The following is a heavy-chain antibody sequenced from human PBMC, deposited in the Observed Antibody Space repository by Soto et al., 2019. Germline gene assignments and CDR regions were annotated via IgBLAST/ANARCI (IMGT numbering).Heavy chain of an antibody. V-gene: IGHV1-2*04. Sequence: ASVKVSCKASGYTFTGYYMHWVRQAPGQGLEWMGWINPNSGGTNYAQKFQGWVTMTRDTSISTAYMELSRLRSDDTAVYYCARDGTIAVAGESAYRAQGTPVTVSS. J-gene: IGHJ4*02. CDR3: ARDGTIAVAGESAY. CDR2: INPNSGGT. CDR1: GYTFTGYY. D-gene: IGHD6-19*01.